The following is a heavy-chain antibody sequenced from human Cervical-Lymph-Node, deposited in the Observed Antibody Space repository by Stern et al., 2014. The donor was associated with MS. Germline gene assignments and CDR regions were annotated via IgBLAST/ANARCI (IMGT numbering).Heavy chain of an antibody. CDR1: GYTFTSYD. Sequence: MQLVESGAEVKKPGASGKVSCKASGYTFTSYDINWVRQATGQGLEWMGWMNPNSGNTGYAQKFQGRVTMTRNTSISTAYMELSSLRSEDTAVYYCARVSKTIFGVARRGNWFDPWGQGTLVTVSS. CDR3: ARVSKTIFGVARRGNWFDP. D-gene: IGHD3-3*01. J-gene: IGHJ5*02. V-gene: IGHV1-8*01. CDR2: MNPNSGNT.